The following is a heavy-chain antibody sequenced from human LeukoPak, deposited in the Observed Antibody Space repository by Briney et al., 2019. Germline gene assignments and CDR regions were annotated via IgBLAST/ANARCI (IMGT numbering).Heavy chain of an antibody. D-gene: IGHD5-24*01. CDR3: AKGMKMATITLSDY. CDR1: GFTFDDYA. V-gene: IGHV3-43D*03. J-gene: IGHJ4*02. CDR2: ISWDGGST. Sequence: PGGSLRLSCAASGFTFDDYAMHWVRQAPGKGLEWVSLISWDGGSTYYADSVKGRFTISRDNSKNSLYLQMNSLRAEDTALYYCAKGMKMATITLSDYWGQGTLVTVSS.